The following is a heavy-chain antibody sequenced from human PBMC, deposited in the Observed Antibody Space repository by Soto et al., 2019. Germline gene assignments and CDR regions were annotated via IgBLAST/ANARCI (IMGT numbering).Heavy chain of an antibody. V-gene: IGHV4-34*01. Sequence: AETLSLTCAVYGGSFSGYYWSWIRQPPGKWLEWIGEINHSGSTNYNPSLKSRVTISVDTSKNQFSLKLSSVTAADTAVYYCARMGARGWELLYYYYGMDVWGPGTTVTVSS. J-gene: IGHJ6*02. CDR2: INHSGST. CDR1: GGSFSGYY. CDR3: ARMGARGWELLYYYYGMDV. D-gene: IGHD1-26*01.